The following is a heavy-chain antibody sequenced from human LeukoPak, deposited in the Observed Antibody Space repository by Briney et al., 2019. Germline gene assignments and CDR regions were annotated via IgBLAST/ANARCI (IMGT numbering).Heavy chain of an antibody. CDR2: IHSNGGA. D-gene: IGHD3-10*01. J-gene: IGHJ5*02. CDR3: ASSNLGSLGQFDP. Sequence: SETLSLTCTVSGGSISNYYWSWVRQPPGKGLEWIGFIHSNGGANYNASLNSRATISRDTSSSQVSLKLTSVPAADTAVYYCASSNLGSLGQFDPWGQGTLVTVSS. V-gene: IGHV4-59*01. CDR1: GGSISNYY.